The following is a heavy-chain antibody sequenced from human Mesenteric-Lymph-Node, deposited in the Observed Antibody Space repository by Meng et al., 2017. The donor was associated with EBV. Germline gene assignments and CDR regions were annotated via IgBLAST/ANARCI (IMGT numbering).Heavy chain of an antibody. J-gene: IGHJ4*02. CDR2: FNDGSGYT. CDR1: VDTFNTDD. CDR3: PLKTGKALASQGDF. D-gene: IGHD1-1*01. V-gene: IGHV1-3*01. Sequence: QVQFGPCVVEVKQPGASVTVSCQDTVDTFNTDDLHWVRQATGQGLEWMGWFNDGSGYTKYSKNFQGRVTITRDTFESKVYLELSSLTPEDTAVYYCPLKTGKALASQGDFWGQGTLVTVSS.